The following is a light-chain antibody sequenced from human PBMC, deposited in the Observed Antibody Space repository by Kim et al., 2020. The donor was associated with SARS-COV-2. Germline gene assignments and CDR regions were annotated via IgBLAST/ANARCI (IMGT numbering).Light chain of an antibody. CDR2: QDG. J-gene: IGLJ2*01. CDR1: KLGDTY. Sequence: VSPGQTARYTCSGDKLGDTYACWYQQKPGQYPGLVIYQDGKRPSGIPERFSGSNSGNTATLTISGTQAMDEADYYCQAWDSSTVVFGGGTKLTVL. V-gene: IGLV3-1*01. CDR3: QAWDSSTVV.